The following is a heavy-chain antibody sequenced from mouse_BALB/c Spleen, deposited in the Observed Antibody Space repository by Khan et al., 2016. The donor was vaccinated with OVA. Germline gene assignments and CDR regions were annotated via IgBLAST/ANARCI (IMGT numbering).Heavy chain of an antibody. Sequence: QVQLKQSAVELARPGASVKMSCKASGYTFTSYTMHWVKQRPGQGLEWIGYINPSSGYTEYNQKFMDKTTLTADKSSSTAYMQLSSLTSEDSAVYYCASSAFHGSSYFDYWGQGTTLTVSS. D-gene: IGHD1-1*01. CDR1: GYTFTSYT. CDR2: INPSSGYT. CDR3: ASSAFHGSSYFDY. V-gene: IGHV1-4*02. J-gene: IGHJ2*01.